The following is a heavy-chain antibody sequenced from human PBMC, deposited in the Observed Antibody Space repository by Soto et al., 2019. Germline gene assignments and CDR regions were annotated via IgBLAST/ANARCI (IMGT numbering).Heavy chain of an antibody. CDR2: INAGNGNT. V-gene: IGHV1-3*01. J-gene: IGHJ4*02. CDR1: GYTFTSYA. D-gene: IGHD2-21*02. Sequence: AASVKVSCKASGYTFTSYAIHWVRQAPGQRLEWMGWINAGNGNTKYSQKFQGRVTITRDTSASTAYMELSSLRSEDTAVYYCATEVVVVTAMTDYWGQGTLVTVSS. CDR3: ATEVVVVTAMTDY.